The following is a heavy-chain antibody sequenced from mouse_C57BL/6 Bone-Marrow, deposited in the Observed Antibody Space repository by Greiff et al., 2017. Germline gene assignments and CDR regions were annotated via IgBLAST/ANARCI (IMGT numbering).Heavy chain of an antibody. J-gene: IGHJ1*03. CDR2: IHPNSGST. CDR3: ARWLLLYWYFDV. CDR1: GYTFTSYW. V-gene: IGHV1-64*01. Sequence: QLQQPGAELVKPGASVKLSCKASGYTFTSYWMHWVKQRPGQGLEWIGMIHPNSGSTNYNEKFKSKATLTVDKSSSTAYMQLSSLTSEDSAVYYCARWLLLYWYFDVWGTGTTVTVSS. D-gene: IGHD2-3*01.